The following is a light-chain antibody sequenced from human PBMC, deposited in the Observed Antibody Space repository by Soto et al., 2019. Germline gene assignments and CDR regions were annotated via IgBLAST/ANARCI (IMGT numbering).Light chain of an antibody. V-gene: IGKV3-20*01. CDR3: QHYSRSPYT. CDR2: GAS. CDR1: QTVTSNY. Sequence: EIVLTQSPDTLSLSPGERATLSCRASQTVTSNYLAWYQQKPGQAPRLLIYGASSRATGIPDRFSGGGSGTDFTLTISTLEPEDFAVYYCQHYSRSPYTFGQGTKLEIK. J-gene: IGKJ2*01.